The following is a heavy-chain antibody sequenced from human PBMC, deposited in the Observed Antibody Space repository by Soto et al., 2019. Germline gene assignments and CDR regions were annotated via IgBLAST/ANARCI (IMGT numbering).Heavy chain of an antibody. CDR3: ARGPPLGY. CDR2: IYHSGST. J-gene: IGHJ4*02. CDR1: GGSISSGGYS. Sequence: SETLSLTCAVSGGSISSGGYSWSWIRQPPGKGLECMGYIYHSGSTYYSPSLKSRVTISVDRSKNQFALKLSSVTAADTAVYYCARGPPLGYWGQGTLVTVPQ. V-gene: IGHV4-30-2*01.